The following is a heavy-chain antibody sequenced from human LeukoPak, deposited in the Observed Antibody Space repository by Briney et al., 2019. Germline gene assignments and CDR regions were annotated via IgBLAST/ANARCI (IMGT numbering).Heavy chain of an antibody. J-gene: IGHJ6*03. CDR2: MISNIEKT. V-gene: IGHV1-8*01. D-gene: IGHD6-13*01. CDR1: GYTFTSYD. CDR3: ARGIASRANYYYMDV. Sequence: ASVKVSCKASGYTFTSYDINWGRQATGQGLEWRGWMISNIEKTAYTHTFQGRVTTTRNTSISTAYMELSSLRSEDTAVYYCARGIASRANYYYMDVWGKGNTVTVSS.